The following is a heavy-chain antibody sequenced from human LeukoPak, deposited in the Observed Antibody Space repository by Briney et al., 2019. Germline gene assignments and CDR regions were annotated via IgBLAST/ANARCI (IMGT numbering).Heavy chain of an antibody. Sequence: PGGSLRLSCAASGFTFSSYGMHWVRQAPGKGLEWVAVISYDGSNQYYADSVKGRFTISRDNSKNTLYLQMSSLRAEDTAVYYCAKARPWISKLDYWGQGTLVTVSS. CDR2: ISYDGSNQ. J-gene: IGHJ4*02. CDR3: AKARPWISKLDY. CDR1: GFTFSSYG. D-gene: IGHD5-12*01. V-gene: IGHV3-30*18.